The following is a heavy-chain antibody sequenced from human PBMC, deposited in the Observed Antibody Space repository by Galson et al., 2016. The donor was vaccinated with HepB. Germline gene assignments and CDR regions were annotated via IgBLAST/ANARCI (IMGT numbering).Heavy chain of an antibody. CDR2: TSEDESQK. D-gene: IGHD6-25*01. CDR1: GFRFSDYP. CDR3: ARSLSSAWHTFDS. V-gene: IGHV3-30*04. J-gene: IGHJ4*02. Sequence: SLRLSCAASGFRFSDYPMHWIRQAPGQAPGDGLEWVAVTSEDESQKYVADSVKGRFTISRDNSRSILYLQMNRLRREDTALYYCARSLSSAWHTFDSWGQGTLVPVSS.